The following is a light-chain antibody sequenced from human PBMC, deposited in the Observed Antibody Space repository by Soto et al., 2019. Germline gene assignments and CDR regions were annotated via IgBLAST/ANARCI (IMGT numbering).Light chain of an antibody. CDR3: QVWDSSSDHPGV. CDR1: NIGSKS. Sequence: SYELTQPPSVSVAPGKTARITCGGNNIGSKSVHWYQQKPGQAPVLVIYYDSDRPSGIPERFSGSTSGNTATLTIIRVEAGDEDDYYCQVWDSSSDHPGVFGGGTKLTVL. V-gene: IGLV3-21*04. CDR2: YDS. J-gene: IGLJ3*02.